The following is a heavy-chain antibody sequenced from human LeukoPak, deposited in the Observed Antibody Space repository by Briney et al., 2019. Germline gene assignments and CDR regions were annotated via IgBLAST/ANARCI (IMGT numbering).Heavy chain of an antibody. Sequence: SRTLSLTCAVSGGSISSGCYSWGWIRQPPGKGLEWLGYIYHSGSTYYTPSLKSRVTISVDRHKNQFSLTLSSVTAADTAVYYCARVRGYSYGAYFDYWGQGTLVTVSS. J-gene: IGHJ4*02. V-gene: IGHV4-30-2*01. CDR1: GGSISSGCYS. CDR2: IYHSGST. CDR3: ARVRGYSYGAYFDY. D-gene: IGHD5-18*01.